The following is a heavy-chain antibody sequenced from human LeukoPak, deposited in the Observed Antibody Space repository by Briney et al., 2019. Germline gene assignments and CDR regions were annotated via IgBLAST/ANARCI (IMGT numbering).Heavy chain of an antibody. Sequence: ASVKVSCKASGYTFTSYGISWVRQAPGQGLEWMGWISAYNGSTNYAQKLQGRVTMTTDTSTSTAYMELRSLRSDDTAVYYCARDDSSGNCVDYWGQGTLVTVSS. CDR2: ISAYNGST. V-gene: IGHV1-18*01. CDR3: ARDDSSGNCVDY. J-gene: IGHJ4*02. CDR1: GYTFTSYG. D-gene: IGHD3-22*01.